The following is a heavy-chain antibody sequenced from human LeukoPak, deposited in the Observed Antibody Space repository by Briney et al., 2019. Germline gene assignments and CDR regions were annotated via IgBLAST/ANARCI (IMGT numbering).Heavy chain of an antibody. CDR2: INHSGST. CDR3: ARGSSSWPYYYYYYMDV. CDR1: GGSFSGYY. J-gene: IGHJ6*03. D-gene: IGHD6-13*01. V-gene: IGHV4-34*01. Sequence: SETLSLTCAVYGGSFSGYYWSWIRQPPGKGLEWIGEINHSGSTNYNPSLKSRVTISVDTSKNQFSLKLSSVTAADTAVYYCARGSSSWPYYYYYYMDVWGKGTTVTVSS.